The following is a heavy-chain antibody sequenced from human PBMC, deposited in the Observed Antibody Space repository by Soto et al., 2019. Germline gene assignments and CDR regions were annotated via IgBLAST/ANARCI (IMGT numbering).Heavy chain of an antibody. J-gene: IGHJ6*02. Sequence: QTLSLTCAISGDSVSSNSAAWNWIRQSPSRGLEWLGRTYYRSKWYNDYAVSVESRITINPDTSKNQFSLQLNSVTPEDTAVYYCARVTDCSSTSCYFLDVWGQGTTVTVSS. CDR3: ARVTDCSSTSCYFLDV. CDR1: GDSVSSNSAA. CDR2: TYYRSKWYN. V-gene: IGHV6-1*01. D-gene: IGHD2-2*01.